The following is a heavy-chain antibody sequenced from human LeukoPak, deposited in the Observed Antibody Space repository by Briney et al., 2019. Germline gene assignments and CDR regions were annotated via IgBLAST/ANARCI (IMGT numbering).Heavy chain of an antibody. Sequence: GGSLRLSCAASGFTFSDYYMSWIRQAPGKGLEWVSYISSSGSTIYYADSVKGRFTISRDNARNSLYLQMNSLRAEDTAVYYCARSVPAAIQDGWFDPCGQGTLVTVSS. J-gene: IGHJ5*02. CDR3: ARSVPAAIQDGWFDP. CDR1: GFTFSDYY. D-gene: IGHD2-2*02. CDR2: ISSSGSTI. V-gene: IGHV3-11*01.